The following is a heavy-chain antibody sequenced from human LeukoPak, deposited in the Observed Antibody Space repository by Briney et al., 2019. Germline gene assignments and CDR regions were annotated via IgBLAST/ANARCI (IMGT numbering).Heavy chain of an antibody. D-gene: IGHD6-6*01. CDR3: ARGLREIAARLSHYYYYTDV. CDR1: GGSFSGYY. J-gene: IGHJ6*03. V-gene: IGHV4-34*01. CDR2: INHSGST. Sequence: SETLSLTCAVYGGSFSGYYWSWIRQPPGKGLEWIGEINHSGSTNYNPSLKSRVTISVDTSKNQFSLKLSSVTAADTAVYYCARGLREIAARLSHYYYYTDVWGKGTTVTVYS.